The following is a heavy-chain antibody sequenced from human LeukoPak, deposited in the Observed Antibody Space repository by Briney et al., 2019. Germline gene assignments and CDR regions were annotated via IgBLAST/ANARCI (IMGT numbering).Heavy chain of an antibody. V-gene: IGHV4-34*01. D-gene: IGHD3-10*01. CDR1: GFTFSSHG. CDR3: ARPKSVYYYGSGRKRKSDAFDI. CDR2: INHSGST. Sequence: PGGSLRLSCAASGFTFSSHGMNWVRQPPGKGLEWIGEINHSGSTNYNPSLKSRVTISVDTSKNQFSLKLSSVTAADMAVYYCARPKSVYYYGSGRKRKSDAFDIWGQGTMVTVSS. J-gene: IGHJ3*02.